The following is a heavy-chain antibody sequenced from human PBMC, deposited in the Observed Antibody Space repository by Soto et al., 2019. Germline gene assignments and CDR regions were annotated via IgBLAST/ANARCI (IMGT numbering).Heavy chain of an antibody. CDR3: ARPGYSNYGPGVDV. J-gene: IGHJ6*02. Sequence: EVQLVESGGGLVQPGGSLRLSCAASGFTFSVYWMHWVRQVPGKGLVWVSRIDSDGSTTSYADSVKGRFTISRDNAKSTLYLQMNSLRAEDTAVYYCARPGYSNYGPGVDVWGQGTTVTVSS. CDR1: GFTFSVYW. CDR2: IDSDGSTT. V-gene: IGHV3-74*01. D-gene: IGHD4-4*01.